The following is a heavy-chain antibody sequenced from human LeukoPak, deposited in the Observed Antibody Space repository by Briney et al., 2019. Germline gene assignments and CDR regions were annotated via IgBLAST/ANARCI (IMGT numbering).Heavy chain of an antibody. CDR1: GGSISSYY. V-gene: IGHV4-59*12. Sequence: SETLSLTCTVSGGSISSYYWSWIRQPPGKGLEWIGYIYYSGSTNYNPSLKSRVTISVDTSKNQFSLKLSSVTAADTAVYYCARSEGVRYFDWFGKHAFDIWGQGTMVTVSS. D-gene: IGHD3-9*01. CDR2: IYYSGST. CDR3: ARSEGVRYFDWFGKHAFDI. J-gene: IGHJ3*02.